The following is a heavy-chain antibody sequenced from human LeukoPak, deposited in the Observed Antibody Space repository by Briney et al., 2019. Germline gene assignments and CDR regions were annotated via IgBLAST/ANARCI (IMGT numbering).Heavy chain of an antibody. V-gene: IGHV3-23*01. D-gene: IGHD3-22*01. CDR3: AKDQVYYDSSGYHDY. J-gene: IGHJ4*02. CDR2: ISGSGGST. Sequence: GGSLRLSCAASGFTFSSYSMSWVRQAPGKGLEWVASISGSGGSTYYADSVKGRFTISRDNSKNTLYLQMNSLRAEDTAVYYCAKDQVYYDSSGYHDYWGQGTLVTVSS. CDR1: GFTFSSYS.